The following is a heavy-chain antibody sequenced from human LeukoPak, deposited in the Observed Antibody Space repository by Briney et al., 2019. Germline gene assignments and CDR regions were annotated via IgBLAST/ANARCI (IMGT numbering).Heavy chain of an antibody. Sequence: SVKVSCKASGGTFSSYAISWVRQAPGQGLEWVGRIIPIFGTANYAQKFQGRVTITTDESTSTAYMELSSLRSEDTAVYYCARDQSPQYGGFDYWGQGTLVTVSS. V-gene: IGHV1-69*05. J-gene: IGHJ4*02. CDR1: GGTFSSYA. D-gene: IGHD2-21*01. CDR3: ARDQSPQYGGFDY. CDR2: IIPIFGTA.